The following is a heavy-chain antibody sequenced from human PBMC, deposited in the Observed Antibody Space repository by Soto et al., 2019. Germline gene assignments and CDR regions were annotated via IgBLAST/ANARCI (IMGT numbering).Heavy chain of an antibody. CDR3: ASVPDY. CDR2: MYHSGST. Sequence: PSETLSLTCAVSGGSISSGGYSWSWIRQPPGKGLEWIGYMYHSGSTYYNPSLKSRVTISIDRSKNQFSLKPSSVTAADTAVYYCASVPDYSGQGILVTVSS. J-gene: IGHJ4*02. D-gene: IGHD2-2*01. V-gene: IGHV4-30-2*01. CDR1: GGSISSGGYS.